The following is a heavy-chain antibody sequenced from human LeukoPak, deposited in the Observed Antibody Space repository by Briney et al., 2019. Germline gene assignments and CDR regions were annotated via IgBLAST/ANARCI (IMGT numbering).Heavy chain of an antibody. J-gene: IGHJ6*03. D-gene: IGHD1/OR15-1a*01. CDR2: IYYSGST. CDR1: GGSISSSSYY. Sequence: PSETLSLTCTVSGGSISSSSYYWGWIRQPPGKGLEWIGSIYYSGSTYYNPSLKSRVTISVDTSKNQFSLKLSSVTTADTAVYYCARGKYSEQTRTFYYYMDVWGKGTTVTVSS. CDR3: ARGKYSEQTRTFYYYMDV. V-gene: IGHV4-39*07.